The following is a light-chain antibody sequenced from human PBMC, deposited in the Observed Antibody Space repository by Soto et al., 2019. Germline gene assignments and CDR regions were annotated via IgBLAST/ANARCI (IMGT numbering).Light chain of an antibody. Sequence: DIVLTQSPGTLSVSPGERATLSCRSSQSVSSTYLTWYHQKPGQAPRLLIYDASRRATGIPDRFSGSGSGTDFSLTISRLEPEDFAVYYCQHYDSSRWTFGLGTKVDIK. CDR2: DAS. CDR3: QHYDSSRWT. V-gene: IGKV3-20*01. CDR1: QSVSSTY. J-gene: IGKJ1*01.